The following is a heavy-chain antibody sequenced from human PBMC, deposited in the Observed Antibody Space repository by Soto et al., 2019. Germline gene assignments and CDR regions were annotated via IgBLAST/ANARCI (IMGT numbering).Heavy chain of an antibody. V-gene: IGHV3-15*01. Sequence: XECLRLSCAASGFIFSNACMSWVRQAPGKGLEWAARIKSKPDGETTDYAAPVKGRFTISRDDSKNTLYLQMNSLKTEDTAVYYCATVRGEFGEGFGQWGQGILVTVSS. J-gene: IGHJ4*02. CDR3: ATVRGEFGEGFGQ. CDR2: IKSKPDGETT. D-gene: IGHD3-10*01. CDR1: GFIFSNAC.